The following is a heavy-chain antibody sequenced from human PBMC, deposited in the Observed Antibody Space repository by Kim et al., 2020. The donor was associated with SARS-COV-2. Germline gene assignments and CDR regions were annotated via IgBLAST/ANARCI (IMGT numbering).Heavy chain of an antibody. V-gene: IGHV3-23*01. J-gene: IGHJ4*02. CDR3: ATLHAYGSGTH. D-gene: IGHD3-10*01. Sequence: TYHADSVKGRFTISRYNPKHTLYLQMNSLRAEDTAVYYCATLHAYGSGTHWGQGTLVTVSS. CDR2: T.